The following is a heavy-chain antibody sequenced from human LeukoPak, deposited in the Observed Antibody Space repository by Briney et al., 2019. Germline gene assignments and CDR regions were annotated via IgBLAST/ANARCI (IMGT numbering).Heavy chain of an antibody. Sequence: SVKVSCKASGGTFSSYAISWVRQAPGQGLEWMGRIIPIFGTANYAQKFQGRVTITTDESTSTAHMELSSLRSEDTAVYYCASIPYSSSSTRNDYWGQGTLVTVSS. CDR3: ASIPYSSSSTRNDY. D-gene: IGHD6-6*01. CDR2: IIPIFGTA. V-gene: IGHV1-69*05. CDR1: GGTFSSYA. J-gene: IGHJ4*02.